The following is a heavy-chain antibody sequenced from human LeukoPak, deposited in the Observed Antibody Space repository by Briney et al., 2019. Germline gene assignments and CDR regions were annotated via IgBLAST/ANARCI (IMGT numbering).Heavy chain of an antibody. Sequence: ASVKVSCKASGYSFNNYDINWVRQAPGQGLEWMGWISAYNGNTYYAQKFQGRLTMTADTSTSTAYMEVRSLRSDDTAVYYCARFTHRISREKFDYWGQGTLVTVSS. CDR1: GYSFNNYD. CDR3: ARFTHRISREKFDY. J-gene: IGHJ4*02. D-gene: IGHD3-3*02. V-gene: IGHV1-18*01. CDR2: ISAYNGNT.